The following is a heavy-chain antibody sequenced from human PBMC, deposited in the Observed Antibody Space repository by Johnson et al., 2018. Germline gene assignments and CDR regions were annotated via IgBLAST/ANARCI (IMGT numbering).Heavy chain of an antibody. J-gene: IGHJ4*02. V-gene: IGHV1-46*01. Sequence: QVQLVQSGAEVKKXGASVKVSCKASGYTFTRYYMHWLRQAPGHGLEWMGIVNPSGPDTNYSQKFQGRVTMTRDTSTNTLYIQVSSLTADDTAVYYCARDALPGSNWYYFDYWGQGTLVTVSS. CDR2: VNPSGPDT. D-gene: IGHD6-13*01. CDR1: GYTFTRYY. CDR3: ARDALPGSNWYYFDY.